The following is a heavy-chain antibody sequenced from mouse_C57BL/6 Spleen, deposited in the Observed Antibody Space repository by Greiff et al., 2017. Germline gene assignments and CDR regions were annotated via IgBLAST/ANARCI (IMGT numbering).Heavy chain of an antibody. CDR1: GFTFSSYA. CDR2: ISSGGGYI. D-gene: IGHD2-4*01. CDR3: TRDQDYDYDVPYAMDY. Sequence: EVMVVESGEGLVKPGGSLKLSCAASGFTFSSYAMSWVRQTPEKRLEWVAYISSGGGYIYYADTVKGRFTISRDNARNTLYLQMSSLKSEDTAMYYCTRDQDYDYDVPYAMDYWGQGTSVTVSS. V-gene: IGHV5-9-1*02. J-gene: IGHJ4*01.